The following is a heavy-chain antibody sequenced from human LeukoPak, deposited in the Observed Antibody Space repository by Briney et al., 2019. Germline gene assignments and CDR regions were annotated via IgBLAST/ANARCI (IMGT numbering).Heavy chain of an antibody. Sequence: GGSLRLSCAASGFTFSDHYIDWVRQAPGKGLEWVGRTRNKANGYTTEYAASVKDRFIISTDDSKNSLYLQMNSLKTEDTAVYYCARSGRYSAIDIWGQGTMVTVSS. D-gene: IGHD1-26*01. CDR3: ARSGRYSAIDI. V-gene: IGHV3-72*01. J-gene: IGHJ3*02. CDR1: GFTFSDHY. CDR2: TRNKANGYTT.